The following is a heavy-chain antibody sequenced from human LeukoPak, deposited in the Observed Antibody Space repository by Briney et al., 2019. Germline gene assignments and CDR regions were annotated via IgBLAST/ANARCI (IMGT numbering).Heavy chain of an antibody. CDR3: ARRRQLVRGWFDP. CDR1: GYTFTTYY. CDR2: IDPSGGTT. J-gene: IGHJ5*02. V-gene: IGHV1-46*01. D-gene: IGHD6-13*01. Sequence: ASVKVSCKASGYTFTTYYMHWVRQAPGQGLEWMGIIDPSGGTTNYAQKFQGRVTMTRDTSTSTVYMELSSLRSEDTAVYYCARRRQLVRGWFDPWGQGTLVTVSS.